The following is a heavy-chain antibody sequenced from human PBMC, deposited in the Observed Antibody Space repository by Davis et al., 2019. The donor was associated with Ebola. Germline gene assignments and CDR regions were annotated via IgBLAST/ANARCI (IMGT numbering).Heavy chain of an antibody. CDR2: IYPGDSDT. D-gene: IGHD3-10*01. CDR1: GISVNYYW. V-gene: IGHV5-51*01. CDR3: YTQGRAGFDI. Sequence: GGSLKTFCKAPGISVNYYWIAWARQMPGKGLEWMGVIYPGDSDTRYSPSFQGQVTISADKSISTTYLQWSSLRASDTAMYYCYTQGRAGFDIWGRGTLVSVSS. J-gene: IGHJ2*01.